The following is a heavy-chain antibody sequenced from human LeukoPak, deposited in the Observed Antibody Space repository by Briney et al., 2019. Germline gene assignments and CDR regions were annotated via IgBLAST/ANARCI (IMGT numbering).Heavy chain of an antibody. CDR1: GYTFTGYY. Sequence: ASVKVSFKASGYTFTGYYMHWGRQAPGQGLEWMGWINPNSGGTNYAQKFHGRVTMTRDPSISTAYMELSSLRSDDTAVYYCARGYRGYSYGLNWFDPWGQGTLVTVSS. D-gene: IGHD5-18*01. V-gene: IGHV1-2*02. CDR2: INPNSGGT. CDR3: ARGYRGYSYGLNWFDP. J-gene: IGHJ5*02.